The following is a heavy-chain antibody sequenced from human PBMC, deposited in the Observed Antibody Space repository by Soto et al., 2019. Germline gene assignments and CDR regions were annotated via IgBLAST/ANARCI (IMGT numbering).Heavy chain of an antibody. J-gene: IGHJ4*02. D-gene: IGHD6-6*01. Sequence: QVQLQESGPGLVKPSETLSLTCTVSGGSISSYYWSWIRQPPGKGLEWIGYIYYSGSTNYNPSLNSRVTISVDTSKNQFSLKLSSVTAADTAVYYCARVGSSSWVYFDYWGQGTLVTVSS. CDR1: GGSISSYY. CDR2: IYYSGST. V-gene: IGHV4-59*01. CDR3: ARVGSSSWVYFDY.